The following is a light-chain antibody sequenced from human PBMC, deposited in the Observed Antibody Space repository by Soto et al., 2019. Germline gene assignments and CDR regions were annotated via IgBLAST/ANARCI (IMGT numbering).Light chain of an antibody. CDR1: SSNIGPRYD. CDR3: QSYDTSLSVWV. CDR2: GNT. V-gene: IGLV1-40*01. J-gene: IGLJ3*02. Sequence: QAVLTQPPSVSGAPGQRVTISCTGTSSNIGPRYDVHWYQKLPGTAPKLLISGNTNRPSGVPDRFSASKSGTSASLAITGLQADDEADYYCQSYDTSLSVWVFGGGTQLTVL.